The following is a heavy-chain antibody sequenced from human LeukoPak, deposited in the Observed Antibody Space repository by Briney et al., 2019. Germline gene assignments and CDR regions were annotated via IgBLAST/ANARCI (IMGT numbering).Heavy chain of an antibody. Sequence: PSETLSLTCAVYGGSFSGYYWSWIRQPPGMGLEWIGEINHSGSTNYNPSLKSRVTISVDTSKNQFSLKLSSVTAADTAVYYCARSYDFWRKYNNWFDPWGQGTLVTVSS. D-gene: IGHD3-3*01. CDR2: INHSGST. CDR1: GGSFSGYY. CDR3: ARSYDFWRKYNNWFDP. V-gene: IGHV4-34*01. J-gene: IGHJ5*02.